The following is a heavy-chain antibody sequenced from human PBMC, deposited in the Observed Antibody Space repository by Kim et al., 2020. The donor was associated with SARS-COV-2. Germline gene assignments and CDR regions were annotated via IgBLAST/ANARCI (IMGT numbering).Heavy chain of an antibody. CDR1: GGSISSYY. D-gene: IGHD6-19*01. CDR2: IYYSGST. CDR3: ARDRGSGIDY. V-gene: IGHV4-59*13. Sequence: SETLSPTCTVSGGSISSYYWSWIRQPPGKGLEWIGYIYYSGSTNYNPSLKSRVTISVDTSKNQFSLKLSSVTAADTAVYYCARDRGSGIDYWGQGTLVTVSS. J-gene: IGHJ4*02.